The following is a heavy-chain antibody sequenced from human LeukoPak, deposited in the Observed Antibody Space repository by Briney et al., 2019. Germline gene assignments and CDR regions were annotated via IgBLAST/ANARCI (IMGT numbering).Heavy chain of an antibody. J-gene: IGHJ4*02. Sequence: PGGSLRLSCAASEFTFSSYSMNWVRQAPGKGLEWVSYISSSSSTIYYADSVKGRFTISRDNAKNSLYLQMNSLRDEDTAVYYCARGPPYIVVVTAIGFFDYWGQGTLVTVSS. CDR3: ARGPPYIVVVTAIGFFDY. CDR1: EFTFSSYS. CDR2: ISSSSSTI. D-gene: IGHD2-21*02. V-gene: IGHV3-48*02.